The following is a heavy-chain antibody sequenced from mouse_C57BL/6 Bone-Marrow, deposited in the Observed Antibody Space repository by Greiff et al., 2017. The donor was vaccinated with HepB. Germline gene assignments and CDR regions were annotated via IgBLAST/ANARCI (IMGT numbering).Heavy chain of an antibody. Sequence: VQLQHPGAELVKPGASVKLSCKASGYTFTSYWMHWVKQRPGQGLEWIGMIHPNSGSTNYNEKFKSKATLTVDKSSSTAYMQLSSLTSEDSAVYYCASDTTVVAIDIPHAMDYWGQGTSVTVSS. CDR3: ASDTTVVAIDIPHAMDY. CDR2: IHPNSGST. V-gene: IGHV1-64*01. CDR1: GYTFTSYW. J-gene: IGHJ4*01. D-gene: IGHD1-1*01.